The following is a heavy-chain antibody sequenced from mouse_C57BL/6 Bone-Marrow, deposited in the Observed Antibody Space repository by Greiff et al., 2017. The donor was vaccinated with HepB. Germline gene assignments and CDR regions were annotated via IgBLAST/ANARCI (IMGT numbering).Heavy chain of an antibody. D-gene: IGHD1-1*01. V-gene: IGHV1-55*01. CDR3: ARAHYYGSSYEAWFAY. CDR1: GYTFTSYW. J-gene: IGHJ3*01. Sequence: VQLQQPGAELVKPGASVKMSCKASGYTFTSYWLTWVKQRPGQGLEWIGDINPNNGGTIYNQKFKGKATLTVDKSSSTAYMELRSLTSEDTAVYYCARAHYYGSSYEAWFAYWGQGTLVTVSA. CDR2: INPNNGGT.